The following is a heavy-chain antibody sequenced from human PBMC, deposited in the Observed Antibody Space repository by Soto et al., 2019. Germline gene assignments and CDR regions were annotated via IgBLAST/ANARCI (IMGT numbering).Heavy chain of an antibody. J-gene: IGHJ6*01. Sequence: QVQLVESGGGVVQPGRSLRLSCAASGFTFSSYGMHWVRQAPGKGLEWVAVISYDGNDKYYADSVKGRFTISRDNSRNTLFVHMTSVGVEYTAVYYWAIDGLVTDMIGRVVDYYYYRVDVWGQGTTVTVSS. CDR2: ISYDGNDK. D-gene: IGHD5-18*01. V-gene: IGHV3-30*03. CDR1: GFTFSSYG. CDR3: AIDGLVTDMIGRVVDYYYYRVDV.